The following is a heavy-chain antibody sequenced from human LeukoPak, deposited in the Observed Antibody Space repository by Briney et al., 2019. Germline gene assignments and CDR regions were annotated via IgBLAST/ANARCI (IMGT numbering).Heavy chain of an antibody. J-gene: IGHJ6*02. CDR2: ISAYNGNT. V-gene: IGHV1-18*01. Sequence: ASVKVSCKASGYTFTSYGISWVRQAPGQGLEWMGWISAYNGNTNYAQKLQGRVTMTTDTSTSTAYMELRSLRSDDTAVYYCAREYCGSTSCMKTPYYYYGMDVWGQGTTVTVSS. CDR1: GYTFTSYG. CDR3: AREYCGSTSCMKTPYYYYGMDV. D-gene: IGHD2-2*01.